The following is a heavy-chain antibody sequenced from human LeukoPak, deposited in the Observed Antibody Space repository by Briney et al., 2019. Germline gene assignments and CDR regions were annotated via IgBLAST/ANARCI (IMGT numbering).Heavy chain of an antibody. CDR2: ISSSSGYI. J-gene: IGHJ4*02. V-gene: IGHV3-21*01. CDR1: EFTFSSYS. CDR3: ARGLFGVPNY. Sequence: KPGGSLRLSCAASEFTFSSYSMNWVRQAPGKGLEWVSSISSSSGYINYADSVKGRFTISRDNAKNSLYLQMNSLRAEDTAAYYCARGLFGVPNYWGQGTLVTVSS. D-gene: IGHD3-10*02.